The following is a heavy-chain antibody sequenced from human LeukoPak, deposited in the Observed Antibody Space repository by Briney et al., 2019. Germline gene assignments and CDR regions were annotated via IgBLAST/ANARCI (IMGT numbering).Heavy chain of an antibody. D-gene: IGHD3-16*01. CDR2: ISSSSSYI. J-gene: IGHJ6*03. Sequence: PGGSLRLSCAASGFTFSSYEMNWVRQAPGKGLEWVSYISSSSSYIYYADSVKGRFTISRDNAKNSLYLQMNSLRAEDTAVYYCARGAPSYVYYYYMDVWGKGTTVTVSS. CDR3: ARGAPSYVYYYYMDV. V-gene: IGHV3-21*05. CDR1: GFTFSSYE.